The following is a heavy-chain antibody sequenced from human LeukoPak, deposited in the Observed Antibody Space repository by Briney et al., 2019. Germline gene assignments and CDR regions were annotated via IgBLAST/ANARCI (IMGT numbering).Heavy chain of an antibody. CDR3: ARAGPVRGYSGYEFDY. CDR2: ISAYNGNT. V-gene: IGHV1-18*01. D-gene: IGHD5-12*01. CDR1: GGTFSSYA. Sequence: ASVKVSCKASGGTFSSYAISWVRQAPGQGLEWMGWISAYNGNTNYAQKLQGRVTMTTDTSTSTAYMELRSLRSDDTAVYYCARAGPVRGYSGYEFDYWGQGTLVTVSS. J-gene: IGHJ4*02.